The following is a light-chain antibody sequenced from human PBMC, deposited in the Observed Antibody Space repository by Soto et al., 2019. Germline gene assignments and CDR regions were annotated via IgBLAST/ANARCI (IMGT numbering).Light chain of an antibody. V-gene: IGKV3-20*01. CDR1: QSVAANY. CDR3: HQYGTAPLT. CDR2: GAS. J-gene: IGKJ3*01. Sequence: EVVLTQSPGTLSLSPVEMATLSFRASQSVAANYLAWYQQKRGQAPRLLIYGASSRATGIPDRFSGSGSGTDFTLTISRLEPQDFSVYYCHQYGTAPLTFGPGTKVDIK.